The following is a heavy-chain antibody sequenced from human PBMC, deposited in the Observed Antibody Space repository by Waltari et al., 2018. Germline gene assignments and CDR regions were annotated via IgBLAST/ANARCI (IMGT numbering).Heavy chain of an antibody. CDR1: GLRFSTYW. V-gene: IGHV3-74*01. Sequence: EVQLLESGGGLVQPGGSLRLSCAASGLRFSTYWMHWVRQGTVKGLVWVSRINGDESTTNYADSVKGRFTISRGNAKNTLYLQMNSLRAEDTAVYYCAAPHSTSWYVSDYWGQGALVTVSS. CDR3: AAPHSTSWYVSDY. D-gene: IGHD2-2*01. J-gene: IGHJ4*02. CDR2: INGDESTT.